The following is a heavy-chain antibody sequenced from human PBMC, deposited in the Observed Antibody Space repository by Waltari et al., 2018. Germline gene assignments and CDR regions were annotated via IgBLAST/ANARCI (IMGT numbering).Heavy chain of an antibody. D-gene: IGHD3-22*01. CDR3: ARLPTKYYDSIGWGFFDQ. V-gene: IGHV4-59*08. CDR2: LRNTGGT. Sequence: HVPLQESGPGLVKPSETLSLTCTVSGYFLRDAHWTWIRQAPGKGLEWIAYLRNTGGTKCTPSLESRVTVSAVTSKKQFSLRLTSVTAADTAVYYCARLPTKYYDSIGWGFFDQWGQGILVTVSS. J-gene: IGHJ4*02. CDR1: GYFLRDAH.